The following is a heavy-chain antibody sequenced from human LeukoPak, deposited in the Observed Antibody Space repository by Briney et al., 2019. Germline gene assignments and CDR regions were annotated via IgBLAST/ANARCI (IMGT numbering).Heavy chain of an antibody. CDR3: ARGIAVAGTFAFDY. V-gene: IGHV4-30-4*01. J-gene: IGHJ4*02. Sequence: SETLSLTCTVSGGSISSGDYYWSWIRQPPGKGLEWLGYIYYSGSTYYNPSLKSRITISVDTSKNQFSLKLSSVTAADTAVYYCARGIAVAGTFAFDYWGQGTLVTVSS. D-gene: IGHD6-19*01. CDR2: IYYSGST. CDR1: GGSISSGDYY.